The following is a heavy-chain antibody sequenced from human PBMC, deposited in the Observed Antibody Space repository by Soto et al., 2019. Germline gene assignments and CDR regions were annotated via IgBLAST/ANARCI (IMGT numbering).Heavy chain of an antibody. CDR2: ISWNSGSI. J-gene: IGHJ6*02. CDR3: AKDKGCSGGSCYTFYYYYGMDV. CDR1: GFTFDDYA. Sequence: PGGSLRLSCAASGFTFDDYAMHWVRQAPGKGLEWVSGISWNSGSIGYADSVKGRFTISRDNAKNSLYLQMNSLRAEDTALYYCAKDKGCSGGSCYTFYYYYGMDVWGQGTTVTVSS. V-gene: IGHV3-9*01. D-gene: IGHD2-15*01.